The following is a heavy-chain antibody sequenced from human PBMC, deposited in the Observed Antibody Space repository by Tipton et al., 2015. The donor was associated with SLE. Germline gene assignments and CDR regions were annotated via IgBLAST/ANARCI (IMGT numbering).Heavy chain of an antibody. J-gene: IGHJ4*02. Sequence: SLRLSCADSGFIFSTYAMHWVRQAPGKGLEWVAVISYDGSNKYYADSVKGRFTISRDNSKNTLYLQMNSLRAEDTAVYYCAGEVDTGFGDELDYWGQLHYWGQGTLVTVSS. CDR1: GFIFSTYA. CDR3: AGEVDTGFGDELDYWGQLHY. CDR2: ISYDGSNK. V-gene: IGHV3-30-3*01. D-gene: IGHD3-3*01.